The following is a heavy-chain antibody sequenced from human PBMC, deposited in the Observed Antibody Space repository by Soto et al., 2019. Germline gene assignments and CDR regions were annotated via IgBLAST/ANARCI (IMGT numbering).Heavy chain of an antibody. J-gene: IGHJ5*02. V-gene: IGHV3-23*01. D-gene: IGHD3-10*01. CDR2: ISGSGGST. Sequence: VSLRLSCAASGFTFSSYAMSWVRQAPGKGLEWVSAISGSGGSTYYADSVKGRFTISRDNSKNTLYLQMNSLRAEDTAVYYCAKDGWFGELPQYNWFDPWGQGTLVTVSS. CDR1: GFTFSSYA. CDR3: AKDGWFGELPQYNWFDP.